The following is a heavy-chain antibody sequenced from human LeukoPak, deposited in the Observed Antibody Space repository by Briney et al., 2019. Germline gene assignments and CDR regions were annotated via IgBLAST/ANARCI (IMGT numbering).Heavy chain of an antibody. CDR2: IRYDGSNK. D-gene: IGHD1-26*01. J-gene: IGHJ3*02. CDR1: GFTFSSYG. Sequence: GGSLRLSCAASGFTFSSYGMHWVRQAPAKGVEWVAFIRYDGSNKYCADSVKGRFTISRDNSKNTLYLQMNSLRAEDTAVYYCAKDGEWELRDAFDIWGQGTMVTVSS. CDR3: AKDGEWELRDAFDI. V-gene: IGHV3-30*02.